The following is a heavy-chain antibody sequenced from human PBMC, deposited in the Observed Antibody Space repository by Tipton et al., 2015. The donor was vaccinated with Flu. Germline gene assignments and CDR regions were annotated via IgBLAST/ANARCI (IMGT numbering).Heavy chain of an antibody. CDR3: SISLNS. CDR1: SFTFSDNW. J-gene: IGHJ5*02. V-gene: IGHV3-7*01. CDR2: INQGGSQR. Sequence: GSLRLSCTVSSFTFSDNWMDWVRQAPGKGLEWVANINQGGSQRYYVDSVKGRFTISRDNAKRSPYLQLDSLRAEDTGVYYCSISLNSWGQGTLVTVSS.